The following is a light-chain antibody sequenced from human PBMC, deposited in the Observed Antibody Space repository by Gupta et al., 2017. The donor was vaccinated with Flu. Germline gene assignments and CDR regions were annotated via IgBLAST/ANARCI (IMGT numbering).Light chain of an antibody. Sequence: QPVLTQPPSASGTPGQRVSIGCFGSSSNIGNNYVYWYQQFPGVAPKLLVYRNDQRPSGVPDRFSGSKSGTSASLAISGLRSADEADYYCAAWDDSLSVWIFGGGTKVTGL. CDR2: RND. CDR3: AAWDDSLSVWI. V-gene: IGLV1-47*01. CDR1: SSNIGNNY. J-gene: IGLJ3*02.